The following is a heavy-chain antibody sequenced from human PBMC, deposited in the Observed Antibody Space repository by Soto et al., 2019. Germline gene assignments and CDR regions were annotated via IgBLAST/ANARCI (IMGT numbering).Heavy chain of an antibody. CDR3: ARGEQWLVWDGMDV. D-gene: IGHD6-19*01. Sequence: ASVKVSCKASGYTFTSYATHWVRQAPGQRLEWMGWINAGNGNTKYSQKFQGRVTITRDTSASTAYMELSSLRSEDTAVYYCARGEQWLVWDGMDVWGQGTTVTVSS. CDR1: GYTFTSYA. V-gene: IGHV1-3*01. CDR2: INAGNGNT. J-gene: IGHJ6*02.